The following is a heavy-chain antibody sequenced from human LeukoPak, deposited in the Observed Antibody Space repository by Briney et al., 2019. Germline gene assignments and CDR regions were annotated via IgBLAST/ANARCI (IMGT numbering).Heavy chain of an antibody. V-gene: IGHV3-48*03. Sequence: SGGSLRLSCAASGFTFSSYEMNWVRQAPGKGLEWVSYISSSGSTIYYADSVKGRFTIARDDAKNSLYLQMNSLRAEDTAVYFCARDKGGMVPFDYWGQGTLVTVSS. CDR1: GFTFSSYE. D-gene: IGHD3-10*01. CDR3: ARDKGGMVPFDY. J-gene: IGHJ4*02. CDR2: ISSSGSTI.